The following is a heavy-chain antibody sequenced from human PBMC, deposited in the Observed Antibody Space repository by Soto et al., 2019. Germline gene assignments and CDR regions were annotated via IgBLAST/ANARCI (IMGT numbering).Heavy chain of an antibody. J-gene: IGHJ3*02. V-gene: IGHV1-2*02. Sequence: QLHLVQSGAVVKKPGASVTVSCSASGYPVTAYYMHWVRQAPGRGLEWMGGINPATGAAKYTQTFQGRVTMARDTSISTVVMALSGLTSEDTAVFYLARGGGVGVAGSAAFDMWGQGTLVTVSS. CDR2: INPATGAA. D-gene: IGHD3-3*01. CDR1: GYPVTAYY. CDR3: ARGGGVGVAGSAAFDM.